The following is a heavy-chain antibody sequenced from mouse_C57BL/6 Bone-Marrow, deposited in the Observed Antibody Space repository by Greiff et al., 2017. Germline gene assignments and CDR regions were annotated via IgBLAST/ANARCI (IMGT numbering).Heavy chain of an antibody. J-gene: IGHJ3*01. CDR3: TGRITTVVEVRFAY. V-gene: IGHV14-4*01. CDR2: IDPENGDT. Sequence: EVQLQQSGAELVRPGASVKLSCTASGFNIKDDYMHWVKQRPEQGLEWIGWIDPENGDTEYASKFQGKATITADTSSNTAYLQLSSLPSADTAVYYCTGRITTVVEVRFAYWGQGTLVTVSA. CDR1: GFNIKDDY. D-gene: IGHD1-1*01.